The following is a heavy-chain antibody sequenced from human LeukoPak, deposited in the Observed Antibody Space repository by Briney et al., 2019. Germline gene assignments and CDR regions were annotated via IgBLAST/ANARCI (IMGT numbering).Heavy chain of an antibody. CDR1: GGSISSSSYY. CDR2: IYYSGST. V-gene: IGHV4-39*07. J-gene: IGHJ4*02. D-gene: IGHD5-24*01. CDR3: ARVSVGRDGYNLGFDY. Sequence: PSETLSLTCTVSGGSISSSSYYWGWIRQPPGKGLEWIGSIYYSGSTYYNPSLKSRVTISVDTSKNQFSLKLSSVTAADTAVYYCARVSVGRDGYNLGFDYWGQGTLVTVSS.